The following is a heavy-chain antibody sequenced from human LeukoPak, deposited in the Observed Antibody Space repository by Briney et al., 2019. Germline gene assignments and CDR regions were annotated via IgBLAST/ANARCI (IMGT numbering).Heavy chain of an antibody. V-gene: IGHV3-30*04. Sequence: GGSLRLSCAASGFTFSSYAMHWVRQAPGKGLEWVAVISYDGSNKYYADSVKGRFTISRDNSKNTLYLQMNSLRAEDTAVYYCASIGELAAAGPDAFDIWGQGTMVTVSS. D-gene: IGHD6-13*01. CDR3: ASIGELAAAGPDAFDI. CDR2: ISYDGSNK. J-gene: IGHJ3*02. CDR1: GFTFSSYA.